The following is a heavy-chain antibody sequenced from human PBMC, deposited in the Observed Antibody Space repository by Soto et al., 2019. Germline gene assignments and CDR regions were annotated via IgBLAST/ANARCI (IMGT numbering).Heavy chain of an antibody. CDR3: ARGDGERYDGNGYLGRH. Sequence: EVPLVESGGGLVQPGESLTLSCAASGFTFSSYWMHWVRQAPGKGLVWVSRIKSDGSGTNYGDSVKGRLTISRDNAKNTLVLQINSLGVEDTAVYFCARGDGERYDGNGYLGRHWGQGTLVTVSS. J-gene: IGHJ4*02. V-gene: IGHV3-74*01. CDR2: IKSDGSGT. D-gene: IGHD3-22*01. CDR1: GFTFSSYW.